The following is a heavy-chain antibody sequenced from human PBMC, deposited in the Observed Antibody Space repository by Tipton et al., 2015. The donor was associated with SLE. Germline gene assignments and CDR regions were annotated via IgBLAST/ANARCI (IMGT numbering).Heavy chain of an antibody. Sequence: TLSLTCTVSGGSISSSSYYWGWIRQPPGKGLEWIGSIYYSGSTYYNPSLKSRVTISVDTSTNQFSLRLSSGTAADTAVYYCARGVAGYFYYCYMDVWGKGTTVTISS. CDR2: IYYSGST. CDR3: ARGVAGYFYYCYMDV. CDR1: GGSISSSSYY. V-gene: IGHV4-39*01. J-gene: IGHJ6*03.